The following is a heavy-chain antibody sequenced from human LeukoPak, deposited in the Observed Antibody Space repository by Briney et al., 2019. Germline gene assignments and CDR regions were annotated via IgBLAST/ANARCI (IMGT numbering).Heavy chain of an antibody. J-gene: IGHJ4*02. D-gene: IGHD3-9*01. Sequence: GGSLRLSCEASGFTFSSYAMSWVRQAPGKGLEWVSAISGSGGSTYYADSVKGRFTISRDNSKNTLYLQMNSLRAEDTAVYYCAKDGFPYYDILTGYYDYWGQGTLVTVSS. CDR3: AKDGFPYYDILTGYYDY. CDR1: GFTFSSYA. V-gene: IGHV3-23*01. CDR2: ISGSGGST.